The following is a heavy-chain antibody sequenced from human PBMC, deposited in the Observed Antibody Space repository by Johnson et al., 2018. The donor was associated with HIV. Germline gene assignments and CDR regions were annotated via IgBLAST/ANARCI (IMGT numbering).Heavy chain of an antibody. CDR3: ARAPRAFCDGDCYPNAFGI. D-gene: IGHD2-21*02. CDR2: ISSRSGPI. CDR1: GFTFDDYA. J-gene: IGHJ3*02. V-gene: IGHV3-48*04. Sequence: VQLVESGGVVVQPGGSLRLSCAASGFTFDDYAMHWVRQAPGKGLEWVSHISSRSGPISYSDSVKGRFIISRDNAKNSLYLQMNSLRAEDTAVYYCARAPRAFCDGDCYPNAFGIWGQGTMVTVSS.